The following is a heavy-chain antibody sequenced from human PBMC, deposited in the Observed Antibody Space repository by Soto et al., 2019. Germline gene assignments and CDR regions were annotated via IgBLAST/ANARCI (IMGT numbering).Heavy chain of an antibody. Sequence: SETLSLTCTVSGGSISSSSYYWGWIRQPPGKGLEWIGSIYYSGSTYYNPSLKSRVTISVDTSKNQFSLKLSSVTAADTAVYYCARHAYYYDSSGYSILGAFDIGGQGKMVTGSS. V-gene: IGHV4-39*01. CDR2: IYYSGST. J-gene: IGHJ3*02. CDR3: ARHAYYYDSSGYSILGAFDI. CDR1: GGSISSSSYY. D-gene: IGHD3-22*01.